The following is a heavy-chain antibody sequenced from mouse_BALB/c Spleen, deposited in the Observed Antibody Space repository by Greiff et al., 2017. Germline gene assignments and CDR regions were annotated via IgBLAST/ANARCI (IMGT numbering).Heavy chain of an antibody. CDR2: INPSTGYT. CDR1: GYTFTSYW. Sequence: VQLQQSGAELAKPGASVKMSCKASGYTFTSYWMHWVKQRPGQGLEWIGYINPSTGYTEYNQKFKDKATLTADKSSSTAYMQLSSLTSEDSAVYYCASRGGSSPYYFDYWGQGTTLTVSS. V-gene: IGHV1-7*01. D-gene: IGHD1-1*01. CDR3: ASRGGSSPYYFDY. J-gene: IGHJ2*01.